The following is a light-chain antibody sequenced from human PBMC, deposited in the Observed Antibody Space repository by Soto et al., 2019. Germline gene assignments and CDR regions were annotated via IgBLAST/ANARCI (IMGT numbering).Light chain of an antibody. CDR3: QSYDSSLSGSV. Sequence: QLVLTQPPSVSGAPGQRVTISCTGSSSNIGAGYDVHWYQQLPGTAPKLLIYGNNNRPSGVTDRFSGSKSGTSASLAITGLQAEDEADYYCQSYDSSLSGSVFGGGTQLTVL. CDR2: GNN. J-gene: IGLJ7*01. CDR1: SSNIGAGYD. V-gene: IGLV1-40*01.